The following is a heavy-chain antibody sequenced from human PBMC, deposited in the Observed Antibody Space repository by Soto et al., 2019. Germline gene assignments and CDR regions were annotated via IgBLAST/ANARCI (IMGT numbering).Heavy chain of an antibody. CDR3: ARDCGLGAFDI. Sequence: GGSLRLSCAASGFTFSSYSMNWVRQAPGKGLEWVSSISSSSSYIYYADSVKGRFTISRDNAKNSLYLQMNSLRAEDTAVYYCARDCGLGAFDIWGQGTMVTVSS. CDR2: ISSSSSYI. D-gene: IGHD3-16*01. CDR1: GFTFSSYS. J-gene: IGHJ3*02. V-gene: IGHV3-21*01.